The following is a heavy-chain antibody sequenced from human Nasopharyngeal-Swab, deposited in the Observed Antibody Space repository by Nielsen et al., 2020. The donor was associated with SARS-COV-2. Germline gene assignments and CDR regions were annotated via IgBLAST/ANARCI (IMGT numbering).Heavy chain of an antibody. D-gene: IGHD6-19*01. CDR1: GYTLTSYD. Sequence: ASVKVSCKASGYTLTSYDINWVRQATGQGLEWMGWMNPNSGNTGYAQKFQGRVTMTRNTSISTAYMELSSLRSEDTAVYYCARDTSGSTAVADYWGQGTLVTVSS. CDR3: ARDTSGSTAVADY. CDR2: MNPNSGNT. J-gene: IGHJ4*02. V-gene: IGHV1-8*01.